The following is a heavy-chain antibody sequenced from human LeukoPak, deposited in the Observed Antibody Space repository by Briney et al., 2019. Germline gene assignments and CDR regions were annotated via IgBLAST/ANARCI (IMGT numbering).Heavy chain of an antibody. J-gene: IGHJ4*02. CDR1: GYTLTELS. CDR2: FDPEDGET. CDR3: ATGRGRRWFGESYGFDY. Sequence: ASVKVSCKVSGYTLTELSMHWVRQAPGKGLEWMGGFDPEDGETIYAQKFQGRVTMTEDTSTDTAYMELSSLRSEDTAVYYCATGRGRRWFGESYGFDYWGQGTLVTVSS. V-gene: IGHV1-24*01. D-gene: IGHD3-10*01.